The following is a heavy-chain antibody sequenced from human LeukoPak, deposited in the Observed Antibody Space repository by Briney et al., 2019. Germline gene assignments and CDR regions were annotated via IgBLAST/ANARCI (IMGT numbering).Heavy chain of an antibody. CDR3: VRSGWEIPAV. D-gene: IGHD6-19*01. J-gene: IGHJ4*02. CDR2: ISGSGNSA. V-gene: IGHV3-23*01. Sequence: GGSLRLSCAASGFTFSSYAMSWVRQAPGKGLEWVSGISGSGNSAFYPDSVKGRFTISRDNSEKTLYLQMISLRAEDTAVYYCVRSGWEIPAVWGQGTLVTVSS. CDR1: GFTFSSYA.